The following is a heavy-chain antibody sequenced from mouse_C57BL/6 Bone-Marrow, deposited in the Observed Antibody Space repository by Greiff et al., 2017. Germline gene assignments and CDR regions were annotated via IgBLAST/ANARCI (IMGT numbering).Heavy chain of an antibody. CDR3: ARDYYGSTRGYFDV. Sequence: QVQLQQSGPELVKPGASVKISCKASGYAFSSSWMNWVKQRPGKGLEWIGRIYPGDGDTNYNGKFKGKATLTADKSSSTAYMQLSSLTSEDSAVYFCARDYYGSTRGYFDVWGTGTTVTVSS. V-gene: IGHV1-82*01. J-gene: IGHJ1*03. D-gene: IGHD1-1*01. CDR2: IYPGDGDT. CDR1: GYAFSSSW.